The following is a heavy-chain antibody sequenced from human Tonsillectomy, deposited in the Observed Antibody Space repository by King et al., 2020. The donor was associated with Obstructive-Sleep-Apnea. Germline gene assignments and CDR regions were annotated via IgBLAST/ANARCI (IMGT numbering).Heavy chain of an antibody. D-gene: IGHD6-13*01. CDR3: ARVTSSSWSTPAGHGGMDV. V-gene: IGHV3-30*04. Sequence: VQLVESGGGVVQPGRSLRLSCAASGFTFSSYAMLWVRQAPGKGLEGVAVISYDGSNKYYADAVKGRFTISRDNSKNTLYLQMNSLRAEDTAVYYCARVTSSSWSTPAGHGGMDVWGQGTTVTVSS. J-gene: IGHJ6*02. CDR1: GFTFSSYA. CDR2: ISYDGSNK.